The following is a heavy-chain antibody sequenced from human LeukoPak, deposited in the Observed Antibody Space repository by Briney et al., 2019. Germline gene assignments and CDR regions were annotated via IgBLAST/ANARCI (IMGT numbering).Heavy chain of an antibody. CDR3: ARVVVNTYYDFWSGTNWFDP. J-gene: IGHJ5*02. D-gene: IGHD3-3*01. Sequence: GGSLRLSCAASGFTFSSYWMSLVRQAPGKGLEWVANIKQDGSEKYYVDSVKGRFTISRDNAKNSLYLQMNSLRAEDTAVYYCARVVVNTYYDFWSGTNWFDPWGQGTLVTVSS. CDR1: GFTFSSYW. CDR2: IKQDGSEK. V-gene: IGHV3-7*01.